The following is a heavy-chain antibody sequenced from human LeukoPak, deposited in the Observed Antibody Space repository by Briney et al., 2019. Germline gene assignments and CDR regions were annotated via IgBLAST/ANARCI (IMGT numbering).Heavy chain of an antibody. V-gene: IGHV1-8*01. J-gene: IGHJ4*02. D-gene: IGHD1-1*01. CDR2: MNPNSGNT. CDR1: GYTFSTCD. Sequence: ASVKVSCKASGYTFSTCDINWARQAAGQGLEWMGWMNPNSGNTGFADKFQGRVTMTRDTSINTAYMELSSLRSEDTAVYYCARVLGSISHWGQGTLVTVSS. CDR3: ARVLGSISH.